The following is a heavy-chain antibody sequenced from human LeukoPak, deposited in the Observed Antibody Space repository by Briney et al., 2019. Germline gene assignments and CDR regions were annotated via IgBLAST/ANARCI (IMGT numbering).Heavy chain of an antibody. CDR1: EFTFSSYG. CDR3: ARDPNGDYIGTFDM. V-gene: IGHV3-23*01. Sequence: GGSLRLSCAASEFTFSSYGTSWVRQAPGKGLEWVSSISGSGGSTQYADSVQGRFAISRDNSKNTLYLQMNSLRVEDTAVYFCARDPNGDYIGTFDMWGRGTMVTVFS. CDR2: ISGSGGST. D-gene: IGHD4-17*01. J-gene: IGHJ3*02.